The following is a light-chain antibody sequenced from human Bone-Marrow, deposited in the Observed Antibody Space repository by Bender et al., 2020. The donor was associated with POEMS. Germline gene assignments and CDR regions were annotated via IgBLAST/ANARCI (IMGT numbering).Light chain of an antibody. V-gene: IGLV2-8*01. CDR3: SSYVVNDNMV. Sequence: QSALTQPPSASGSPGQSVTITCTGTSSDIVRYDFVSWFQQHPGKVPKVLSSEVSRRPSGVPNRFAGSKSVNTASLTVYGLQPEDEADYYCSSYVVNDNMVFGGGTKLTVL. CDR1: SSDIVRYDF. J-gene: IGLJ2*01. CDR2: EVS.